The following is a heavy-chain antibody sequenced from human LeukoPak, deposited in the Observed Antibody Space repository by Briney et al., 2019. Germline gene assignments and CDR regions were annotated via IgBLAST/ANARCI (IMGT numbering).Heavy chain of an antibody. CDR2: IDYSGST. CDR1: GGSISSSSYY. CDR3: ARTYSSSLFDY. J-gene: IGHJ4*02. V-gene: IGHV4-39*01. D-gene: IGHD6-6*01. Sequence: SETLSLTCTVSGGSISSSSYYWGWIRQPPGKGLEWIGSIDYSGSTYYNPSLKSRVTISVDTSKNQFSLNLNSVTAADTAVYYCARTYSSSLFDYWGQGTLVTVSS.